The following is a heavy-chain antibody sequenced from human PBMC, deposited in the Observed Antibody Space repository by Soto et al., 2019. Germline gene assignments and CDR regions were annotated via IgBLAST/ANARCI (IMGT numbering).Heavy chain of an antibody. D-gene: IGHD2-2*01. CDR2: ISTDNGNT. J-gene: IGHJ1*01. CDR1: GYTFTSHG. CDR3: ARTHCTSTTCYAYAGDFHH. Sequence: ASVKVSCKASGYTFTSHGISWVRQAPGQGLEWMGWISTDNGNTNYAQKLQGRVTMTTDTSTSTAYLELTSLRSDDTAMYYCARTHCTSTTCYAYAGDFHHWGQGTLVTVSS. V-gene: IGHV1-18*01.